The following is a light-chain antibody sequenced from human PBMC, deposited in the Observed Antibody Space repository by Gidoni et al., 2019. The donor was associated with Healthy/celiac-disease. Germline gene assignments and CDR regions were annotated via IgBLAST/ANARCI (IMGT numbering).Light chain of an antibody. CDR3: QQSYSTPIT. Sequence: DIQMTQSPSSLSASVGDRVTITCRASQRISSYLNWYQQKPGKAPKLLIYAASSLQSGVPSRFSGSGSGTDCTLTISSLQPEDFATYYCQQSYSTPITFXXXTRLEIK. J-gene: IGKJ5*01. CDR1: QRISSY. V-gene: IGKV1-39*01. CDR2: AAS.